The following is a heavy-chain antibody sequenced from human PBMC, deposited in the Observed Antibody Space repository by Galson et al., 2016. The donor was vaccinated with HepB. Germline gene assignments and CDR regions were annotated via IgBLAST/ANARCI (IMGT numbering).Heavy chain of an antibody. CDR1: GGSISSFNW. V-gene: IGHV4-4*02. Sequence: ETLSLTCVVSGGSISSFNWWSWVRQSPGKGLEWIGEIFHTGSTNYNPSLQSRVTISVDKSKNVFSLKLNSVTAADTAFYYCARRHVTGWYHYWFFDLWGRGTLVTVSS. CDR3: ARRHVTGWYHYWFFDL. D-gene: IGHD6-19*01. J-gene: IGHJ2*01. CDR2: IFHTGST.